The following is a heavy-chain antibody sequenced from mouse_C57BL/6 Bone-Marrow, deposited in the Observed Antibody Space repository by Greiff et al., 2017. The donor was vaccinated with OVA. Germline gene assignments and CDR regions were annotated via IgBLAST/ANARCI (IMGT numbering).Heavy chain of an antibody. CDR3: ASRRWFAY. Sequence: DVMLVESGGGLVKPGGSLKLSCAASGFTFSSYAMSWVRQTPEKRLEWVATISDGGSYTYYPDNVKGRFTISRDNAKNNLYLQMSHLKSEDTAMYYCASRRWFAYWGQGTLVTVSA. V-gene: IGHV5-4*03. J-gene: IGHJ3*01. CDR1: GFTFSSYA. CDR2: ISDGGSYT.